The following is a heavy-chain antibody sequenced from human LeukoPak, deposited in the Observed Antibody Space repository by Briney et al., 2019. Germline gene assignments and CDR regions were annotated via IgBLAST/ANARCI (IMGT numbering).Heavy chain of an antibody. V-gene: IGHV4-38-2*02. Sequence: SETLSLTCTVSGYSISSGYYWGWIRQPPGKGLEWIGSIYHSGSTYYNPSLKSRVTISVDTSKNQFSLKLSSVTAADTAVYYCASSTVPYRNDAFDIWGQGTMVTVSS. D-gene: IGHD4-17*01. J-gene: IGHJ3*02. CDR3: ASSTVPYRNDAFDI. CDR1: GYSISSGYY. CDR2: IYHSGST.